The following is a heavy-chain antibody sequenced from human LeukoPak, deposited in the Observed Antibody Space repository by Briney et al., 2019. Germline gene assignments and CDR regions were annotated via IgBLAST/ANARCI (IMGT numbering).Heavy chain of an antibody. J-gene: IGHJ4*02. CDR3: ARDESIAAAGFDY. Sequence: GSSVKVSCKASGGTFSSYAIGWVRQAPGQGLEWIGGIIPIFGTANYAQQFQGRVTITADESTSTAYMELSSLRSEVTAVYYCARDESIAAAGFDYWGQGTLVTVSS. CDR2: IIPIFGTA. CDR1: GGTFSSYA. D-gene: IGHD6-13*01. V-gene: IGHV1-69*01.